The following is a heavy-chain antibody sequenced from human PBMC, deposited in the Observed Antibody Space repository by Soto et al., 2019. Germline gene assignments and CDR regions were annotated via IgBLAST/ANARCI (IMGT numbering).Heavy chain of an antibody. CDR2: ISSDGSST. D-gene: IGHD1-1*01. Sequence: EVQLVESGGGLVQPGGSLRLSCAASGFTFSGSWMHWVRQAPGKGLVWVSRISSDGSSTTYADSVKGRFTISRDNAKNMLYLQMNSLRAEDTAVYYCATAGPGTFTYWGQGTLATVSS. CDR1: GFTFSGSW. V-gene: IGHV3-74*03. J-gene: IGHJ4*02. CDR3: ATAGPGTFTY.